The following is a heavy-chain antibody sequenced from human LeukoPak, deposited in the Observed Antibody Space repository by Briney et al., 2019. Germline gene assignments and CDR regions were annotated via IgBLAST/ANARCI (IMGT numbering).Heavy chain of an antibody. Sequence: SETLSLTCSVSGDSIRNSFYYWGWIRQSPGKGLGWIGSVDYSGGTYYHPSLKTRVTMSVDTSKNQFSLRLRSVSAADTAMYYCARDSRYCNGGNCHLRFDYWGQGILVTVSS. CDR1: GDSIRNSFYY. CDR3: ARDSRYCNGGNCHLRFDY. V-gene: IGHV4-39*07. J-gene: IGHJ4*02. D-gene: IGHD2-15*01. CDR2: VDYSGGT.